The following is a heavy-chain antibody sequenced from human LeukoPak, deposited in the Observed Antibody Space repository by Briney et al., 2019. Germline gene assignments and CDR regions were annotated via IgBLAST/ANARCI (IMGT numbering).Heavy chain of an antibody. J-gene: IGHJ4*02. Sequence: PSETLSLTCTVSGGSVSSGGYYWSWIRQPPGKVLEWIGYIYYSGSTNYNSSLKSRVTMSKDTSKNQFSLRLSSVTAADTAVYFCARDRGDNGYDYWGQGTLVTVSS. D-gene: IGHD2-8*01. CDR3: ARDRGDNGYDY. V-gene: IGHV4-61*08. CDR2: IYYSGST. CDR1: GGSVSSGGYY.